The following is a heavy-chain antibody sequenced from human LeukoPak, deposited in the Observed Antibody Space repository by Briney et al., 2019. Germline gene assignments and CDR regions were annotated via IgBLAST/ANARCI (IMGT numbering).Heavy chain of an antibody. CDR1: GGSFSGYY. Sequence: SETLSLTCAVYGGSFSGYYWSWIRQPPGKGLEWIGEINHSGNTNYNPSLKSRVTISVDTSKNQFSLKLSSVTAADTAVYYCARSSWFGDPFDYWGQGTLVTVSS. CDR2: INHSGNT. J-gene: IGHJ4*02. V-gene: IGHV4-34*01. CDR3: ARSSWFGDPFDY. D-gene: IGHD3-10*01.